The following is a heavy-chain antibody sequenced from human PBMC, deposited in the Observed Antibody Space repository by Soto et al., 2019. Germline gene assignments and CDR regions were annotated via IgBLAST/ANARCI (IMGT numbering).Heavy chain of an antibody. CDR2: IYYSGST. CDR1: GGSSISGGYY. CDR3: ARDYCSGGSCYLNWFDP. J-gene: IGHJ5*02. D-gene: IGHD2-15*01. V-gene: IGHV4-31*03. Sequence: PSETLSLTSTVSGGSSISGGYYWSWIRKHPGKGLEWIGYIYYSGSTYYNPSLKSRVTISVDTSKNQFSLKLSSVTAADTAVYYCARDYCSGGSCYLNWFDPWGQGTLVTVSS.